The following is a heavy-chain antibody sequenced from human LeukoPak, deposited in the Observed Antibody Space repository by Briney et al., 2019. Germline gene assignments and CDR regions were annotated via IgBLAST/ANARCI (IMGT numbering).Heavy chain of an antibody. D-gene: IGHD4-17*01. V-gene: IGHV3-52*01. CDR2: IKCDGSEK. Sequence: GSLRLSCAASGFTFSSSWMHWVCQAPEKGLEWVADIKCDGSEKYYVDSVKGRLTISRDNAKNSLYLQVNSLRAKDMTVYYCVRAIMTTAINWFDPWGQGTLVTVSS. CDR3: VRAIMTTAINWFDP. J-gene: IGHJ5*02. CDR1: GFTFSSSW.